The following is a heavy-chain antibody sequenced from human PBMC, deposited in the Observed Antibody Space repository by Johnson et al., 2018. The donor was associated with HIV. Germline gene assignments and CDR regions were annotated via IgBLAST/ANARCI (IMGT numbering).Heavy chain of an antibody. CDR1: GFTFSSYA. CDR3: AKVYSSCWFFDI. J-gene: IGHJ3*02. V-gene: IGHV3-30*04. D-gene: IGHD6-19*01. Sequence: QEQLVESGGGVVQPGRSLRLSCAASGFTFSSYAMHWVRQAPGKGLKWVAVISYDGSNKYYADSVKGRFTISRDNSKNTLYLQMNSLRAEDTAVYYCAKVYSSCWFFDIWGQGTMVTVSS. CDR2: ISYDGSNK.